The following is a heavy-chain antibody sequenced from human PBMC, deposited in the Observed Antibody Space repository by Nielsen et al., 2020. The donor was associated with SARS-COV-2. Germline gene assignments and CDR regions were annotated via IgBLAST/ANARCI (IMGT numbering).Heavy chain of an antibody. CDR3: ARPTVYSSTWLAFDL. J-gene: IGHJ3*01. CDR1: GHTFANYG. Sequence: ASVKVSCKASGHTFANYGLTWVRQAPGQGLEWMGWLSTQNGNTNFAQKFQGRVTVTTDTSTNTVYMELRSLRSDDTAVYYCARPTVYSSTWLAFDLWGQGTMVTVSS. D-gene: IGHD6-13*01. CDR2: LSTQNGNT. V-gene: IGHV1-18*04.